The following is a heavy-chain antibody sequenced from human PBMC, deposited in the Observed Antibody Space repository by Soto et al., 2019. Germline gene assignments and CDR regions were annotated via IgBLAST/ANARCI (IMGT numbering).Heavy chain of an antibody. CDR3: ARGGISRSWSWYDY. D-gene: IGHD6-13*01. CDR2: IYYSGST. V-gene: IGHV4-59*01. CDR1: GGSISSYY. Sequence: SETLSLTCTVSGGSISSYYWSWIRQPPGKGLEWIGYIYYSGSTNYNPSLKSRVTISVDTSKNQFSLKLSSVTAADTAVYYCARGGISRSWSWYDYWGQGTLVTVSS. J-gene: IGHJ4*02.